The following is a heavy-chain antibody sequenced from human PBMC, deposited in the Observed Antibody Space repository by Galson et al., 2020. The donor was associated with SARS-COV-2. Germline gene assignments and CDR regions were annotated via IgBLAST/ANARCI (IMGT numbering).Heavy chain of an antibody. V-gene: IGHV1-18*01. Sequence: ASVKVSCKASGYTFTSYGISWVRQAPGQGLEWMGWISAYNGNTNYAQKLQGRVTMTTDTSTNTAYMELRSLRSDDTAVYYCARGRGTLGFDDAFDIWGQGTMVTVSS. CDR2: ISAYNGNT. D-gene: IGHD3-10*01. CDR3: ARGRGTLGFDDAFDI. J-gene: IGHJ3*02. CDR1: GYTFTSYG.